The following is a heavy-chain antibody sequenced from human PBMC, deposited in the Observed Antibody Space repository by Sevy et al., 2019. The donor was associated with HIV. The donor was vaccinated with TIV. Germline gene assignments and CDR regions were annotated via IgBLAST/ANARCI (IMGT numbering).Heavy chain of an antibody. CDR3: ARYDYGDYVGWFDP. V-gene: IGHV1-69*13. CDR2: IIPIFDTP. J-gene: IGHJ5*02. Sequence: ASVKVSCKASGGIFSSYGISWVRQAPGQGLEWMGGIIPIFDTPNYAQKFQGRVTISADESTSTAYMELSSLRSEDTAAYYCARYDYGDYVGWFDPWGQGTLVTVSS. D-gene: IGHD4-17*01. CDR1: GGIFSSYG.